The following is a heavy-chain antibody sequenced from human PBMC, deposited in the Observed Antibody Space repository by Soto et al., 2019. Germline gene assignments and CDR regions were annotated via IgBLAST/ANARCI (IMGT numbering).Heavy chain of an antibody. CDR1: GYSFTSYW. Sequence: PGESLKISCKGSGYSFTSYWIGWVRQMPGKGLEWMGIIYPGDSDTRYSPSFQGQVTISADKSISTAYLQWSSLKASDTAMYYCARQRGQYQLLPGAYYYYGMDVWGQGTTVTVS. V-gene: IGHV5-51*01. CDR2: IYPGDSDT. J-gene: IGHJ6*02. D-gene: IGHD2-2*01. CDR3: ARQRGQYQLLPGAYYYYGMDV.